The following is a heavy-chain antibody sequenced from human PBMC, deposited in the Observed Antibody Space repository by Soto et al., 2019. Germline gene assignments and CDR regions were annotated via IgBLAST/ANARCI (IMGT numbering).Heavy chain of an antibody. D-gene: IGHD6-19*01. V-gene: IGHV3-66*01. CDR3: ARELYSSGWPHLSVQAFDI. Sequence: EVQLVESGGGLVQPGGSLRLSCAASGFTVSSNYMSWVRQAPGKGLEWVSVIYSGGSTYYADSVKGRFTISRDNSNNTLYLQMNSLRAEDTAVYYCARELYSSGWPHLSVQAFDIWGQGTMVTVSS. CDR2: IYSGGST. CDR1: GFTVSSNY. J-gene: IGHJ3*02.